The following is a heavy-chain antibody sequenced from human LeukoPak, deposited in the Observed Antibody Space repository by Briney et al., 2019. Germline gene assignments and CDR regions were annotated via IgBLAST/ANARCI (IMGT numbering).Heavy chain of an antibody. CDR2: IIPIFGIA. D-gene: IGHD5-18*01. V-gene: IGHV1-69*17. CDR1: GGTFSSYA. Sequence: SSVKVSCKASGGTFSSYAISWVRQAPGQGLEWMGGIIPIFGIANYAQKFQGRVTITADKSTSTAYMELSSLRSEDTAVYYCAIERIQLQEMDVWGQGTTVTVSS. J-gene: IGHJ6*02. CDR3: AIERIQLQEMDV.